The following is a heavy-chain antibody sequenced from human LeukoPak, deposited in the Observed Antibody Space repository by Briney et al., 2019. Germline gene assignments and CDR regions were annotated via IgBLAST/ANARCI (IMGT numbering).Heavy chain of an antibody. D-gene: IGHD4-17*01. J-gene: IGHJ4*02. CDR2: IYYSGST. Sequence: SETLSLTCTVSGGSISSYYWSWIRQPPGKGLEWIGYIYYSGSTNYNPSLKSRVTISIDTSKNQFSLKLSSVTAEDTAVYYCARDPAAGDYSFNDYWGQGTLVTVSS. CDR3: ARDPAAGDYSFNDY. V-gene: IGHV4-59*01. CDR1: GGSISSYY.